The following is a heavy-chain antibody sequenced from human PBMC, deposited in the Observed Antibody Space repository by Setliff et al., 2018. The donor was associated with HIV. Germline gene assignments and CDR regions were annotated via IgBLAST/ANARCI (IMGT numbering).Heavy chain of an antibody. J-gene: IGHJ4*02. Sequence: PSETLSLTCAVYGGSVSGHYWGWFRQPPGKGLEWIGEITPSGATNYLPSLKSRVTMSLDAAKNQFSLKLTSVPAADSAVYYCARLGSHCKNAFCPPYWGQGTLVTVSS. CDR1: GGSVSGHY. V-gene: IGHV4-34*01. CDR2: ITPSGAT. D-gene: IGHD2-15*01. CDR3: ARLGSHCKNAFCPPY.